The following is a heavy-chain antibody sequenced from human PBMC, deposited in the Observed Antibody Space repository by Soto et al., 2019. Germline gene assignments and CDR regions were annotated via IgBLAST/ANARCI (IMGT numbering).Heavy chain of an antibody. CDR1: GFTFSSYG. CDR3: AKPYCGGDCYLDYFDY. CDR2: ISYDGSNK. D-gene: IGHD2-21*02. V-gene: IGHV3-30*18. J-gene: IGHJ4*02. Sequence: GGSLRLSCAASGFTFSSYGMHWVRQAPGKGLEWVAVISYDGSNKYYADSVKGRFTISRDNSKNTLYLQMNSLRAEDTAVYYCAKPYCGGDCYLDYFDYWGQGTLVTVSS.